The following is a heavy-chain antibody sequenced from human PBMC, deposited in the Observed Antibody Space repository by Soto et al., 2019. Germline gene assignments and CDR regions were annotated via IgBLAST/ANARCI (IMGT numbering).Heavy chain of an antibody. V-gene: IGHV3-33*01. D-gene: IGHD3-16*01. CDR3: ARAGGPYDY. J-gene: IGHJ4*02. Sequence: QVQLVESGGGVVQPGRSLRLSCAASGFTFSTYGIHWVRQAPGKGLEWVAVIWHDGSKKYYADSVKGRFTISRDNSKSTLYLQMDSLRAEDTAVYYCARAGGPYDYWGQGTLVTVSS. CDR1: GFTFSTYG. CDR2: IWHDGSKK.